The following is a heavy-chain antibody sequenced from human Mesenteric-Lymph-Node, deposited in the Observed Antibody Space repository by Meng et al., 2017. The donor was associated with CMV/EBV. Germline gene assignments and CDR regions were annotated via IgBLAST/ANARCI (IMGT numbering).Heavy chain of an antibody. CDR3: AKVRLGGWNYEGGMDV. D-gene: IGHD1-7*01. V-gene: IGHV3-21*01. CDR1: GFTFSTYS. Sequence: ETLSLTCAASGFTFSTYSMNWVRQAPGKGLEWVSSISSSSSYIYYADSVKGRFTISRDNAKNSRYLQMNSLRAEATAVYYCAKVRLGGWNYEGGMDVWGQGTTVTVSS. J-gene: IGHJ6*02. CDR2: ISSSSSYI.